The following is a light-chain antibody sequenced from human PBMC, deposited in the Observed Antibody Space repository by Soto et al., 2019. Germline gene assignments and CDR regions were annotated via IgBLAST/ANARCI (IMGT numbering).Light chain of an antibody. J-gene: IGKJ1*01. V-gene: IGKV4-1*01. CDR2: WAS. CDR3: QQYYTTPEWT. Sequence: DIVMTQSPDSLAVSLGERATISCESSQSILYSSDNKNYLAWYQQKPGQPPKVLIYWASTRESGVPDRFSGSGSVTDFTLTISSLQAEDVAVYYCQQYYTTPEWTFGQGTKVEIK. CDR1: QSILYSSDNKNY.